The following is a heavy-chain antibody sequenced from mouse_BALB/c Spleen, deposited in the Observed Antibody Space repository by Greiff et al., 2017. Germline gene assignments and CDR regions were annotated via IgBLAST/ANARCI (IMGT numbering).Heavy chain of an antibody. J-gene: IGHJ2*01. CDR3: ARALYYGYLDY. D-gene: IGHD2-1*01. CDR2: INSNGGST. V-gene: IGHV5-6-3*01. Sequence: EVQLVESGGGLVQPGGSLKLSCAASGFTFSSYGMSWVRQTPDKRLELVATINSNGGSTYYPDSVKGRFTISRDNAKNTLYLQMSSLKSEDTAMYYCARALYYGYLDYWGQGTTLTVSS. CDR1: GFTFSSYG.